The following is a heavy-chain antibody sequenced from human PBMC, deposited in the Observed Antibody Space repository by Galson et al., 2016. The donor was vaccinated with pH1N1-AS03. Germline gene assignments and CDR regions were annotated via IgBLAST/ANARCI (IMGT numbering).Heavy chain of an antibody. CDR2: FYPSDSDA. Sequence: QSGAEVKQPGEPLTISCKTSGYLFTNYWIGWVRHMPGKGLEWMGIFYPSDSDARYSPSFQGQVTFSADKSTATAYLQWTTLKAAADTAVYYCARGSGTRPTVPDAFDIWGQGTMVTVSS. D-gene: IGHD4-11*01. V-gene: IGHV5-51*01. CDR3: ARGSGTRPTVPDAFDI. CDR1: GYLFTNYW. J-gene: IGHJ3*02.